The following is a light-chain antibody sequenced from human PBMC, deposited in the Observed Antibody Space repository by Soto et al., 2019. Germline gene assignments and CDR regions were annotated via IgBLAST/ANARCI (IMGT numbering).Light chain of an antibody. J-gene: IGLJ2*01. Sequence: QSALTQPASVSGSPGQSITISCTGTSSDVGGYGYVSWYQHHPGKAPKLIIYEVSNRPSGVSDRFSGSRSGNTASLTISGLQTEDEADYYCSSYSSSSKIVFGGGTKVTVL. V-gene: IGLV2-14*01. CDR3: SSYSSSSKIV. CDR2: EVS. CDR1: SSDVGGYGY.